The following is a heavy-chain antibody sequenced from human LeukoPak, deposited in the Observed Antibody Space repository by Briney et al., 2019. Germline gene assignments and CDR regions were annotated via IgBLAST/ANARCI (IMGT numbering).Heavy chain of an antibody. Sequence: PGGSLRLSCAASGFTFSSYDMHWVRQATGKGLEWVSAIGTAGDTYYPGSVKGRFTISRENAKNSLYLQMNSLRAEDTAVYYCAKRTGSNYMDVWGKGTTVTVSS. CDR3: AKRTGSNYMDV. V-gene: IGHV3-13*01. CDR1: GFTFSSYD. J-gene: IGHJ6*03. D-gene: IGHD1-14*01. CDR2: IGTAGDT.